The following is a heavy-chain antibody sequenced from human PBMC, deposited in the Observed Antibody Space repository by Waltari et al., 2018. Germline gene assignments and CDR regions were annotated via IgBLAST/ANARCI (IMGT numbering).Heavy chain of an antibody. CDR3: ALDRGRGLYLDS. CDR1: GDSMGSSDF. CDR2: VHRSGRT. J-gene: IGHJ4*02. D-gene: IGHD2-15*01. Sequence: QLQLQQSGPGLVKPSESLSLTCAVSGDSMGSSDFGSWVRQSQGKGMEWLGQVHRSGRTNYNPSLESRVTMSIDTYNHQFSLKETSATAAETAIHDCALDRGRGLYLDSWGQGILVTVSP. V-gene: IGHV4-4*02.